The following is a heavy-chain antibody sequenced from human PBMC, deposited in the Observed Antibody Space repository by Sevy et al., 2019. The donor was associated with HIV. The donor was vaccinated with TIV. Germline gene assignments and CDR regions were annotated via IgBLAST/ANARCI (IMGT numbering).Heavy chain of an antibody. Sequence: ASVKVSCKASGGTFSSYAIIWVRQAPGQGLEWMGGIIPIFGTANYAQKFQGRVTITADESTSTAYMELSSLRSEDTAVYYCARDRWVTMVRGVLYYWGQGTLVTVSS. CDR2: IIPIFGTA. V-gene: IGHV1-69*13. CDR1: GGTFSSYA. D-gene: IGHD3-10*01. CDR3: ARDRWVTMVRGVLYY. J-gene: IGHJ4*02.